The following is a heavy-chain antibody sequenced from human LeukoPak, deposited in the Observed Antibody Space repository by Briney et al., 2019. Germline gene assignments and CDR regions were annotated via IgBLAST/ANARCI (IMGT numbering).Heavy chain of an antibody. CDR2: ITSSGSYM. CDR1: GSTFSDYN. J-gene: IGHJ4*02. CDR3: ASPLPHYYDSSGYSPLDY. Sequence: GGSLRLSCAASGSTFSDYNMNWVRQAPGKGLEWVSSITSSGSYMLYADSLKGRFTISRDNAKNSLYLQMDSLRAEDTAVYYCASPLPHYYDSSGYSPLDYWGQGTLVTVSS. V-gene: IGHV3-21*01. D-gene: IGHD3-22*01.